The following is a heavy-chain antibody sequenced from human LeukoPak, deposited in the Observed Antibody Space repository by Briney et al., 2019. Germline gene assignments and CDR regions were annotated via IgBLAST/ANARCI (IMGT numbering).Heavy chain of an antibody. V-gene: IGHV3-64*02. CDR1: GFTFSNSA. D-gene: IGHD6-19*01. CDR2: ISTNGDRT. Sequence: GGPLRLSCAASGFTFSNSAMYWVRQAPGKGLEFVSVISTNGDRTYYADSVKGRFTISRDNSKNTLYLQMGSLRADDMAVYYCARGVAISSSGWYDTFDYWGQGALVTISS. J-gene: IGHJ4*02. CDR3: ARGVAISSSGWYDTFDY.